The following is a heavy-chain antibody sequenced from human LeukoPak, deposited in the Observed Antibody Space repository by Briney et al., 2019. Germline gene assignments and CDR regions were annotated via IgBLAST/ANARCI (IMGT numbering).Heavy chain of an antibody. CDR3: ARVEQQWLVRTGARPWVLNWFDP. CDR1: GGSISNYY. D-gene: IGHD6-19*01. Sequence: KSSETLSLTCTLSGGSISNYYWSWIRQPPGKGLEWIGEIDHRGSTYYNPSLKSRVTISVDTSKNQFSLKLSSVTAADTAVYYCARVEQQWLVRTGARPWVLNWFDPWGQGTLVTVSS. CDR2: IDHRGST. J-gene: IGHJ5*02. V-gene: IGHV4-34*01.